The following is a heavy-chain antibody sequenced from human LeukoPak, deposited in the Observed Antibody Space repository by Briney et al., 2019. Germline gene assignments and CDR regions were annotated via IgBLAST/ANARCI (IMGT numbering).Heavy chain of an antibody. Sequence: ASVKVSCKASGYTFTSYGISWVRQAPGQGLEWMGWISAYNGNTNYAQKLQGRVTMTTDTSTSTAYMELRSLRSDDTAVYYCARARVEVVPAAIMVGYYYYMDVWGKGTTVTVSS. CDR2: ISAYNGNT. CDR1: GYTFTSYG. D-gene: IGHD2-2*02. CDR3: ARARVEVVPAAIMVGYYYYMDV. J-gene: IGHJ6*03. V-gene: IGHV1-18*01.